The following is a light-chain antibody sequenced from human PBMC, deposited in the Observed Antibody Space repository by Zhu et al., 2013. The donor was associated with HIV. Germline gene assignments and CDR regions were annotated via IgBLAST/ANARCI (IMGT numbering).Light chain of an antibody. CDR2: KAS. J-gene: IGKJ3*01. CDR3: QHVNNNAA. CDR1: QDINNY. V-gene: IGKV1-33*01. Sequence: DIQMTQSPSSLSASVGDRVTITCQASQDINNYLNWYHQKPGKAPNLLIYKASKLESGVSSRFSGNGSGTEFTLTISSLQPEDFVTYYCQHVNNNAAFGPGTKVDV.